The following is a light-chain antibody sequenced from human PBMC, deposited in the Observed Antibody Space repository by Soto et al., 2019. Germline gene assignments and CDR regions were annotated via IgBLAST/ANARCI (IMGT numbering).Light chain of an antibody. CDR3: SSYAGSNILV. V-gene: IGLV2-8*01. J-gene: IGLJ2*01. Sequence: QSALTQPPSASGSPGQSVTISCTVSSSHVGGYNYVSWYQQHPGKAPILMIYDVSKRPSGVPDRFSGSKSGNTASLTVSGLQAEDEADDYCSSYAGSNILVFGGGTKLTVL. CDR2: DVS. CDR1: SSHVGGYNY.